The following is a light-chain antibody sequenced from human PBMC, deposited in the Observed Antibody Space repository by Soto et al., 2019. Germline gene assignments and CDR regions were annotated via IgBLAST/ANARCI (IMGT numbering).Light chain of an antibody. CDR1: SSDVGGYNF. CDR3: CSYAGSYTWV. V-gene: IGLV2-11*01. CDR2: DVS. Sequence: QSALPQPRSVSGSPGQSVTISCTGSSSDVGGYNFVSWYQQHPGTAPKLMIFDVSRRPSGVPDRFSGSKSGNTASLTISGLQAEDEADYYCCSYAGSYTWVFGGGTKRTVL. J-gene: IGLJ3*02.